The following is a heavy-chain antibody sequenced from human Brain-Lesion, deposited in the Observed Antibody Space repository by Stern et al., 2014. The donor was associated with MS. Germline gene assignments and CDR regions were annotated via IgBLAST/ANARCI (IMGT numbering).Heavy chain of an antibody. V-gene: IGHV1-46*03. CDR3: TRVQRERRALDHFDP. Sequence: QMQLVQSGAEVKKPGASVKVSCEASGFTFTTHYMHWIRQAPGEGLEWVGMINPNSGTTSYARQFQGRVIITRDTSTSTIYMELTGLRSEDTALYFCTRVQRERRALDHFDPWGQGTLVTVSS. CDR1: GFTFTTHY. J-gene: IGHJ5*02. CDR2: INPNSGTT. D-gene: IGHD1-1*01.